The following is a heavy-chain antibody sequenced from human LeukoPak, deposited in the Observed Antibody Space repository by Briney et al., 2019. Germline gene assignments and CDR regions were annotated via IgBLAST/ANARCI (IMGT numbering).Heavy chain of an antibody. D-gene: IGHD3-22*01. Sequence: SVKVSCKASGGTFSSYANSWMRQAPGQGLEWMGGIIPIFGTANYAQKFQGRVTITADESTSTAYMELSSLRSEDTAVYYCVVGAYYYDPIDWGQGTLVTVSS. V-gene: IGHV1-69*13. CDR2: IIPIFGTA. CDR3: VVGAYYYDPID. J-gene: IGHJ4*02. CDR1: GGTFSSYA.